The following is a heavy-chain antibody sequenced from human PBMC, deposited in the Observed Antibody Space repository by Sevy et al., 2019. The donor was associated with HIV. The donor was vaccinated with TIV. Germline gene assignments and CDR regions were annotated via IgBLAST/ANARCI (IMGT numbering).Heavy chain of an antibody. CDR2: ISYDGSTK. J-gene: IGHJ5*02. D-gene: IGHD4-17*01. V-gene: IGHV3-30-3*01. Sequence: GGSLRLSCAASGFTFSSYDMHWVRQAPGRGLEWVAVISYDGSTKYYADSVKGRFTISRDNSKNTLFLQMINLRPEDTSVYYCARDQHDYGGNLRTGWFDPWGQGTLVTVSS. CDR3: ARDQHDYGGNLRTGWFDP. CDR1: GFTFSSYD.